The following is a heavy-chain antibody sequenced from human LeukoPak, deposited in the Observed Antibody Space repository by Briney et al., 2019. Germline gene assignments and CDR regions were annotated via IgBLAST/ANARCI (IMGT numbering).Heavy chain of an antibody. V-gene: IGHV3-23*01. CDR2: ISGSGGNT. D-gene: IGHD7-27*01. CDR3: AKDGGLWVSAHWGDS. J-gene: IGHJ4*02. CDR1: GFTFSSYA. Sequence: GGSLRLSCAASGFTFSSYAMSWVRQAPGKGLEWVSVISGSGGNTYYADSVKGRFTISRDNSKNTLYLQLNSLRAEDTAVYYCAKDGGLWVSAHWGDSWGRGTLVTVSS.